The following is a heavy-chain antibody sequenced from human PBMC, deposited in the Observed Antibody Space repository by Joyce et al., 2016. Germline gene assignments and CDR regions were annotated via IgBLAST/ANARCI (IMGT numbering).Heavy chain of an antibody. Sequence: QVQLVQSGGEVKKPGASVKNSCTASGYTFTSYAVHWVRQSPGQSLEWIGWINLDNGKTKFSEKFQGAVTLTRDTSARVAYMELNGLGSDDTAVYYCARVTAMFREDIGYYFDHWGQGTRVTVSS. J-gene: IGHJ4*02. CDR3: ARVTAMFREDIGYYFDH. V-gene: IGHV1-3*01. CDR1: GYTFTSYA. D-gene: IGHD3-10*01. CDR2: INLDNGKT.